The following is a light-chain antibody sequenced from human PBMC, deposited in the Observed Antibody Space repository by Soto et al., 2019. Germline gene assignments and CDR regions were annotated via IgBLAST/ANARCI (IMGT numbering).Light chain of an antibody. V-gene: IGLV2-11*01. CDR2: DVS. J-gene: IGLJ1*01. CDR1: SSDVGGYHY. Sequence: QSALTQPRSVSGSPGQSVTISCTGTSSDVGGYHYVSWYQQHPGKAPKLMIYDVSKRPSGVPDRFSGSKSGNTASLPISGLQAEDEADYYCCSYAGSYKGYVFGTGTKVTVL. CDR3: CSYAGSYKGYV.